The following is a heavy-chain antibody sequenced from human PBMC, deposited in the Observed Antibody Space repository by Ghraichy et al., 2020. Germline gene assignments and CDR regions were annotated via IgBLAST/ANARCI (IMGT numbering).Heavy chain of an antibody. D-gene: IGHD6-19*01. CDR1: GGSISSSSYY. J-gene: IGHJ2*01. V-gene: IGHV4-39*07. Sequence: SDTLSLTCNVSGGSISSSSYYWDWIRQPPGKGLEWIGSIYYSGATYYNPSLRSRVTISVDTSKNHFSLRLSSVTAADTAVYYCVRDRVGVAVAGCGKFDLWGRGTLVSVSS. CDR2: IYYSGAT. CDR3: VRDRVGVAVAGCGKFDL.